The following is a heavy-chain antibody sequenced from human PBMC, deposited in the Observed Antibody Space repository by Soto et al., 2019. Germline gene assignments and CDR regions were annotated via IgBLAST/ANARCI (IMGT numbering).Heavy chain of an antibody. CDR3: ARGERKVNWRPYFEP. J-gene: IGHJ5*02. D-gene: IGHD1-26*01. CDR1: GDSLSLYY. CDR2: IYSTGSS. Sequence: SETLSLTCTVPGDSLSLYYWSWIRLSPGKGLEWIGYIYSTGSSNQNPSLRDRVAVSADASKNQFYPTLSSMTAADTAVYYCARGERKVNWRPYFEPWGQGIQVTVSS. V-gene: IGHV4-59*01.